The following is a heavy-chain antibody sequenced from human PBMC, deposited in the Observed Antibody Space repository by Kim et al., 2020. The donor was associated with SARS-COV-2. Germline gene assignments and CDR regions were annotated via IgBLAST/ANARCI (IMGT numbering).Heavy chain of an antibody. Sequence: SLKSRVPQSVDTSKNQFSLKLSSVTAADTAVYYCARSPITMIVVVTHLDIWGQGTMVTVSS. CDR3: ARSPITMIVVVTHLDI. J-gene: IGHJ3*02. V-gene: IGHV4-31*02. D-gene: IGHD3-22*01.